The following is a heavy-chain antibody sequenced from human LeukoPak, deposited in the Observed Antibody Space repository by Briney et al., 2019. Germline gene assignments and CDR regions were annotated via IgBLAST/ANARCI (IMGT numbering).Heavy chain of an antibody. CDR1: GFTFSSYA. CDR2: ISYDGSNK. CDR3: ARYETDCSGGSCYGAFDI. J-gene: IGHJ3*02. D-gene: IGHD2-15*01. Sequence: PGRSLSLSCAASGFTFSSYAMHWVRQAPGKGLEWVAVISYDGSNKYYADSVKGRFTISRDNSKNTLYLQMNSLRAEDTAVYYCARYETDCSGGSCYGAFDIWGQGTMVTVSS. V-gene: IGHV3-30-3*01.